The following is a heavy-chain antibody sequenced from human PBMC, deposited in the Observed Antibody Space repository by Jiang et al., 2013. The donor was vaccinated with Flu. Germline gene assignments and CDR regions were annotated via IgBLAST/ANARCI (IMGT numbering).Heavy chain of an antibody. CDR3: AKDHRRDGYSTGGMDV. D-gene: IGHD5-24*01. V-gene: IGHV3-43*01. Sequence: GGSTYYADSVKGRFTISRDNSKNSLYLQMNSLRTEDTALYYCAKDHRRDGYSTGGMDVWGQGTTVTVSS. CDR2: GGST. J-gene: IGHJ6*02.